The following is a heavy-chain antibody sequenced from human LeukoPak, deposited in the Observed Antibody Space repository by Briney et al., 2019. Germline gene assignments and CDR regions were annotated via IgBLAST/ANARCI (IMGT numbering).Heavy chain of an antibody. CDR1: GGSFSGYY. CDR2: IYYSGST. CDR3: ASYGNWNYGFDY. J-gene: IGHJ4*02. Sequence: SETLSLTCAVYGGSFSGYYWSWIRQPPGKGLEWIGYIYYSGSTYYNPSLKSRVTISVDTSKNQFSLKLSSVTAADTAVYYCASYGNWNYGFDYWGQGTLVTVSS. D-gene: IGHD1-7*01. V-gene: IGHV4-34*09.